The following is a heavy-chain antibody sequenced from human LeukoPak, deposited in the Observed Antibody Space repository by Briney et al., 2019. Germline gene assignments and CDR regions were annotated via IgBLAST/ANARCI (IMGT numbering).Heavy chain of an antibody. Sequence: PSQTLSLTCTVSGGSISSGNNYWSWIRQPAGKGLEWIGRIYTSGSTNYNPSLKSRVTMSVDTSKNQFSLKLSSVTAADTAVYYCARDRADYYYYYMDVWGKGTTVTISS. J-gene: IGHJ6*03. CDR2: IYTSGST. CDR1: GGSISSGNNY. D-gene: IGHD3-10*01. V-gene: IGHV4-61*02. CDR3: ARDRADYYYYYMDV.